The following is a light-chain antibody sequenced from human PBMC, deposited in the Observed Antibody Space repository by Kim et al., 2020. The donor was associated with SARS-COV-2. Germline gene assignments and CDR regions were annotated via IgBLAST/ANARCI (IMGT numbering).Light chain of an antibody. Sequence: GRRVTMSWSGSSSNIGSNYVYWYQQLPGTAPKLLIYRNNQRPSGVPDRFSGSKSGTSASLAISGLRSEDEADYYCAAWDDSLSGRVFGGGTQLTVL. V-gene: IGLV1-47*01. J-gene: IGLJ3*02. CDR2: RNN. CDR3: AAWDDSLSGRV. CDR1: SSNIGSNY.